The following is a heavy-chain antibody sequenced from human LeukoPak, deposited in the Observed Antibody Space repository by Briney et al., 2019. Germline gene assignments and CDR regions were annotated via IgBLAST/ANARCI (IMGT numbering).Heavy chain of an antibody. CDR1: GGSFSGYY. Sequence: SETLSLTCAVYGGSFSGYYWSWIRQPPGKGLEWIGEINHSGSTNYNPSLKSRATISVDTSKNQFSLKPTSVTAADTAVYYCARGRKSWKIAIVGATFDYWGQGTLVTVSS. J-gene: IGHJ4*02. V-gene: IGHV4-34*01. CDR3: ARGRKSWKIAIVGATFDY. CDR2: INHSGST. D-gene: IGHD1-26*01.